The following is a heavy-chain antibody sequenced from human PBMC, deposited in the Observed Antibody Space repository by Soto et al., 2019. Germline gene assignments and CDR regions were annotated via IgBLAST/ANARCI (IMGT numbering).Heavy chain of an antibody. Sequence: GGSLRLSCAASGFTFSSYGMHWVRQAPGKGLEWVAVISYDGSNKYYADSVKGRFTISRDNSKNTLYLQMNSLRAEDTAVYYCAKDRGAYFDYWGQGTLVTVSS. V-gene: IGHV3-30*18. CDR3: AKDRGAYFDY. D-gene: IGHD4-17*01. CDR2: ISYDGSNK. CDR1: GFTFSSYG. J-gene: IGHJ4*02.